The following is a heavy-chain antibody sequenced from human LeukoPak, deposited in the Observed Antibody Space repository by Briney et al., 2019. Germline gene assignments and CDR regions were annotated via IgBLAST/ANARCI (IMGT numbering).Heavy chain of an antibody. CDR3: ARRDSFGGNPVLDY. D-gene: IGHD4-23*01. CDR1: GGSISSSSSY. Sequence: PSETLSLTCTVSGGSISSSSSYWGWIRQPPGKGLGWIGSVFHRGDTYYNPSLKSRLTISVDTSKNQFSLKLTSVTAADTAVYYCARRDSFGGNPVLDYWGQGTLVTVSS. V-gene: IGHV4-39*01. J-gene: IGHJ4*02. CDR2: VFHRGDT.